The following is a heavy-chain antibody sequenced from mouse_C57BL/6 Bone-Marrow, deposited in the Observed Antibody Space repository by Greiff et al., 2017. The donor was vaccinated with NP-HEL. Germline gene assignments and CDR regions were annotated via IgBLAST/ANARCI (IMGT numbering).Heavy chain of an antibody. V-gene: IGHV14-2*01. CDR3: AREPFITTVVSRMDY. D-gene: IGHD1-1*01. Sequence: VQLQQSGAELVKPGASVKLSCTASGFNIKDYYMHWVKQRTEQGLEWIGRIDPGDGETKYAPKFQGKAPITADTSSNAAYLQISSLTSEDTAVYYCAREPFITTVVSRMDYWGQGTSVTVSS. CDR2: IDPGDGET. CDR1: GFNIKDYY. J-gene: IGHJ4*01.